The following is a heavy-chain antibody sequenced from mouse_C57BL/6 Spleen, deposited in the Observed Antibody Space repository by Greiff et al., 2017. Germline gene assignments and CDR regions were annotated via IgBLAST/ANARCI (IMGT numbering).Heavy chain of an antibody. V-gene: IGHV1-26*01. CDR1: GYTFTDYY. J-gene: IGHJ2*01. CDR2: INPKNGGT. Sequence: VQLQQSGPELVKPGASVKISCKASGYTFTDYYMHWVKQSHGKSLEWIGEINPKNGGTSYNQKFKGKATLTVDKSSSTAYMELRSLTSEDSAVYYCARGGTVYYLDYWGQGTTLTVSS. D-gene: IGHD4-1*01. CDR3: ARGGTVYYLDY.